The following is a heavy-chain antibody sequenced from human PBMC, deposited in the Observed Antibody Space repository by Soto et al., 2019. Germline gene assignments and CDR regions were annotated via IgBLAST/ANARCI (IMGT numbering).Heavy chain of an antibody. V-gene: IGHV4-34*01. Sequence: SETLSLTCAVYDGSFIDYYWSWIRQPPGKGLEWIGEINHSGGTNYNPSLKSRVTISVDTSKNQFSLNLNSVTAANTAVYYCARRWTLDXWGKGTTVTVSS. CDR3: ARRWTLDX. D-gene: IGHD1-1*01. J-gene: IGHJ6*04. CDR1: DGSFIDYY. CDR2: INHSGGT.